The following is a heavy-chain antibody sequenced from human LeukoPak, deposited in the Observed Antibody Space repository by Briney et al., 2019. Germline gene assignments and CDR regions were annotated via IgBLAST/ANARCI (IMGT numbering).Heavy chain of an antibody. Sequence: GGSLRLSCAVSGFTFTDYYMTWIRQAPGKTLEWISYISSFGDVISYADSVKGRFTISRDNAKNSLYLQMNSLRAEDTAVYYCARDSGFLECSPRDPWGQGILVTVSS. D-gene: IGHD3-3*01. CDR2: ISSFGDVI. CDR1: GFTFTDYY. V-gene: IGHV3-11*04. J-gene: IGHJ5*02. CDR3: ARDSGFLECSPRDP.